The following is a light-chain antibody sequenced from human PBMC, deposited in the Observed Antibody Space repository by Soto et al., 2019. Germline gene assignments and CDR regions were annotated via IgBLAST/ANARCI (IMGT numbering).Light chain of an antibody. Sequence: QSALTQPASVSGSPGQSITISCTGTSSDVGAYNYVSWYLQYPGKAPKLMIFDVNSRPSGVSRRFSGSKSGNTASLTISGLQAEDEADYYCSSYTTSADYVFGTGTKLTVL. J-gene: IGLJ1*01. CDR1: SSDVGAYNY. CDR3: SSYTTSADYV. V-gene: IGLV2-14*01. CDR2: DVN.